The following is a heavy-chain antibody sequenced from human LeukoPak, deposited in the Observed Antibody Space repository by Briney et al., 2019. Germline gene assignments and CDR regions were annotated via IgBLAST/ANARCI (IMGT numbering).Heavy chain of an antibody. Sequence: GRSLRLSCAASGFTFDGYAMHRVRQAPGKGLEWVSGIDWNSGRIGYADSVKGRFTISRDNVGNSLNLQMNSLRAEDTALYYCTKDLSPGGLDVWGQGTTVTVSS. J-gene: IGHJ6*02. D-gene: IGHD2/OR15-2a*01. CDR1: GFTFDGYA. V-gene: IGHV3-9*01. CDR3: TKDLSPGGLDV. CDR2: IDWNSGRI.